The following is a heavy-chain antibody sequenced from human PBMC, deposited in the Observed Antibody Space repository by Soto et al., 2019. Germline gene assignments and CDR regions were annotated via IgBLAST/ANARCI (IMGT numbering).Heavy chain of an antibody. CDR3: ARDPSYYGMDV. V-gene: IGHV1-3*01. CDR2: INADNGNT. CDR1: GYTFTSYG. J-gene: IGHJ6*02. Sequence: GASVKVSCKASGYTFTSYGISWVRQAPGQGLEWMGWINADNGNTKYSQKFQGRVTITRDTSASTAYMELSSLSSEDTAVYYCARDPSYYGMDVWGQGTTVTVSS.